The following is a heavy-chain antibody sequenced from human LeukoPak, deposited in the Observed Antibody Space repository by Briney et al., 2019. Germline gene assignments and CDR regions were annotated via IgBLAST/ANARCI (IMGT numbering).Heavy chain of an antibody. Sequence: GGSLRLSCAASGFTFTRHAMIWVRQAPGKGLEWVSAVSISGEITYYADSVKGRFTISRDNSKNTLYLQMNSLRAEDTAVYYCTKAGGYSYYYMDVWAKGTTVTVSS. D-gene: IGHD4-23*01. V-gene: IGHV3-23*01. J-gene: IGHJ6*03. CDR3: TKAGGYSYYYMDV. CDR2: VSISGEIT. CDR1: GFTFTRHA.